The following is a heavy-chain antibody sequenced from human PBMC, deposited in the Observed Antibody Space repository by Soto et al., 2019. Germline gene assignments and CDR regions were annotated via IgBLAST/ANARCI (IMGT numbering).Heavy chain of an antibody. Sequence: QVQLVQSGAEVKKPGASVKVSCKSSGYRFTQYVIHWVRQAPGQRLEWMGWIGAGDGKTYYSQNFQGRVTITKDTSASTAYMELGSLISEDTAVYYCVRDYASDTGVHLDFWGQGTLVTVSS. CDR2: IGAGDGKT. CDR1: GYRFTQYV. CDR3: VRDYASDTGVHLDF. V-gene: IGHV1-3*01. J-gene: IGHJ4*02. D-gene: IGHD2-8*02.